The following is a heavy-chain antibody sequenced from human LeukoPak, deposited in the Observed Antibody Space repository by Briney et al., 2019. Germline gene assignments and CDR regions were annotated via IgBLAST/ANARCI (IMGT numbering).Heavy chain of an antibody. Sequence: GESLKSSCQGSGFSFSNYWIGWVGPMPGKGLEWMGIIYPGDSDTRYSPSFQGQVTISADKSNSTAYLQWSSLKASDTAMYYCARTGGDDSSRLYFDYWGQGTLVTVSS. J-gene: IGHJ4*02. CDR1: GFSFSNYW. CDR3: ARTGGDDSSRLYFDY. V-gene: IGHV5-51*01. D-gene: IGHD3-22*01. CDR2: IYPGDSDT.